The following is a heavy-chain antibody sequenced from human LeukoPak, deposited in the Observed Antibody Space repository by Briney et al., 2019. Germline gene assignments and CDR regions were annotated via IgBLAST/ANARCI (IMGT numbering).Heavy chain of an antibody. CDR1: GFTVSSNY. D-gene: IGHD3-22*01. CDR2: IYSGGST. J-gene: IGHJ4*02. V-gene: IGHV3-53*01. Sequence: GGSLRLSCAASGFTVSSNYMSWVRQAPGKGLEWVSVIYSGGSTYYADSVEGRFTISRDNSKNTLYLQMNSLRAEDTAVYYCARVRAYYDSSDKDYWGQGTLVTVSS. CDR3: ARVRAYYDSSDKDY.